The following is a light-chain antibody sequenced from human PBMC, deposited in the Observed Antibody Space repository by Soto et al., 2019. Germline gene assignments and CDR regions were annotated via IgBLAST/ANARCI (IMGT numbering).Light chain of an antibody. V-gene: IGKV1-6*01. CDR2: AAS. CDR3: LQDYDYPLP. J-gene: IGKJ4*01. Sequence: AIQMTQAPSSLSASVGDRVTITCRASQGIRDELGWYQQKAGKAPNLLISAASRLQSGVPSRFSGRGSGTDFTLTISSLPPPDFEPYYCLQDYDYPLPFGGGTKVDIX. CDR1: QGIRDE.